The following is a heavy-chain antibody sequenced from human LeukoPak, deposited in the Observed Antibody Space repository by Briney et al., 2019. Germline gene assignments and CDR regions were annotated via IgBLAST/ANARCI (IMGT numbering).Heavy chain of an antibody. V-gene: IGHV3-64*01. J-gene: IGHJ4*02. CDR1: GFTFSSHG. CDR2: ITSNGGTT. CDR3: AKTYGGSYEGVFDS. Sequence: PGGSLRLSCAASGFTFSSHGMHWVRQAPGMGLEYLSAITSNGGTTYYANSVKGRFTISRDNSRNTLYLQMASLRAEDMAVYYCAKTYGGSYEGVFDSWGQGTLVTVSS. D-gene: IGHD1-26*01.